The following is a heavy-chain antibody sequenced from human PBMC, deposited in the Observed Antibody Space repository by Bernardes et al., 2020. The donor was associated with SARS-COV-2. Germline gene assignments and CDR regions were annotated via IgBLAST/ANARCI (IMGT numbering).Heavy chain of an antibody. D-gene: IGHD1-1*01. Sequence: LSLTCAVYGGSFSGYYWTWIRQPPGKGLEWIGEINHSGSTNSNPSLKSRVTMSVDTSKNQFSLRLSSVTAADTGLYYCARNLNEAEKTDALDIWGQGAMVTVSS. J-gene: IGHJ3*02. CDR1: GGSFSGYY. CDR2: INHSGST. CDR3: ARNLNEAEKTDALDI. V-gene: IGHV4-34*01.